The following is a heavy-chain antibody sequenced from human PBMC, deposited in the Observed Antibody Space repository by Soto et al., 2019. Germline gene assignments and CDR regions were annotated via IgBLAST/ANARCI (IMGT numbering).Heavy chain of an antibody. CDR3: ARDQYSSGWLDY. D-gene: IGHD6-19*01. Sequence: TSETLSLTGTVSVGSISSYYWSWIRQPPGKGLEWIGYIYYIGSTNYNPSLKSRVTISVDTSKNQFSLKLSSVTAADTAVYYCARDQYSSGWLDYWGQGTLVTVSS. CDR1: VGSISSYY. V-gene: IGHV4-59*01. CDR2: IYYIGST. J-gene: IGHJ4*02.